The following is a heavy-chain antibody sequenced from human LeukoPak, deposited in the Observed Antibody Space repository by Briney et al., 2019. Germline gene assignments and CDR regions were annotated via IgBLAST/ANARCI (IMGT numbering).Heavy chain of an antibody. CDR1: GFTFSDYY. V-gene: IGHV3-11*05. Sequence: GALRLSCAASGFTFSDYYMSWIRQAPGKGLEWVSHISSFSNFRSYADSVKGRFTTSRDNAKNSLYLQVNSPRAEDTAVYYCARDQAPNTEWFPPGYWGQGTLVTVSS. CDR3: ARDQAPNTEWFPPGY. J-gene: IGHJ4*02. CDR2: ISSFSNFR. D-gene: IGHD3-3*01.